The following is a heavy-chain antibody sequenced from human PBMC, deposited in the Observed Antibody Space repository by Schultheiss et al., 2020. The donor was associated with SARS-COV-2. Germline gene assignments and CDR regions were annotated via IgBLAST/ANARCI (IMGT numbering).Heavy chain of an antibody. CDR1: GMSFIDYY. V-gene: IGHV1-2*02. Sequence: ASVKVSCKASGMSFIDYYIHWVRQAPGQGLEWMGWINPNSGGTNYAQKFQGRVTMTRDTSISTAYMELSRLRSDDTAVYYCARDTRPPTVYSSGWSRGNYYYYGMDVWGQGTTVTVSS. CDR2: INPNSGGT. CDR3: ARDTRPPTVYSSGWSRGNYYYYGMDV. D-gene: IGHD6-19*01. J-gene: IGHJ6*02.